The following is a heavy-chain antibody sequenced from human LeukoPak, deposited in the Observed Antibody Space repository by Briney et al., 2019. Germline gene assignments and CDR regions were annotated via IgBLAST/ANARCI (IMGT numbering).Heavy chain of an antibody. CDR3: ARDLSVTDAFDI. D-gene: IGHD2-21*02. CDR1: GGTFSSYA. Sequence: SVKVSCKASGGTFSSYAISWVRQAPGQGLEWMGGIIPIFGTANYAQKFQGRVTITADKSTSTAYMELSSLRSEDTAVYYCARDLSVTDAFDIWGQGTMVTVSS. CDR2: IIPIFGTA. V-gene: IGHV1-69*06. J-gene: IGHJ3*02.